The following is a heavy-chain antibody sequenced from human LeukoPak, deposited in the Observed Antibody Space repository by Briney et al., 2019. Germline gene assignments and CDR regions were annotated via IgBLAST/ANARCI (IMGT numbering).Heavy chain of an antibody. CDR1: GFTFRSYW. CDR3: AKSGYNRFDY. CDR2: IKQDGSEK. V-gene: IGHV3-7*03. D-gene: IGHD5-24*01. Sequence: PGGSLRLSCVASGFTFRSYWINWVRQAPGKGLEWVANIKQDGSEKYFVDSVKGRFTISRDNAKNSLYLQMNSLRAEDTAVYYCAKSGYNRFDYWGQGTLVTVSS. J-gene: IGHJ4*02.